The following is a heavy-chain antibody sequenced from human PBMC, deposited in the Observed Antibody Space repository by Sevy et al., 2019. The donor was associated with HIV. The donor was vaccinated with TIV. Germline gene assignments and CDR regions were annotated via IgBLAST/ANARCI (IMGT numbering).Heavy chain of an antibody. Sequence: ASVKVSCKASGYTFTSYGISWVRQAPGQGLEWMGWISAYNGNTNYAQKLQGRVTMTTDTSTSTAYMELRSLRSDDTAVYYCATSQIAARRKNNWFDPSGQGTMVTVSS. CDR1: GYTFTSYG. V-gene: IGHV1-18*01. J-gene: IGHJ5*02. CDR3: ATSQIAARRKNNWFDP. D-gene: IGHD6-6*01. CDR2: ISAYNGNT.